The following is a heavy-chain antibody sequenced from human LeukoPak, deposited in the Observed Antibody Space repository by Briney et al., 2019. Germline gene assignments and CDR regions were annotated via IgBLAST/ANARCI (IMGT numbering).Heavy chain of an antibody. CDR3: ARDKYYGSGSYSYYYYGMDV. CDR1: GFTFSSYS. D-gene: IGHD3-10*01. CDR2: ISSSSSYI. Sequence: GGSLRLSCAASGFTFSSYSMNWVRQAPGKGLEWVSSISSSSSYIYYADSVKGRFTISRDNAKNSPYLQMNSLRAEDTAVYYCARDKYYGSGSYSYYYYGMDVWGKGTTVTVSS. J-gene: IGHJ6*04. V-gene: IGHV3-21*01.